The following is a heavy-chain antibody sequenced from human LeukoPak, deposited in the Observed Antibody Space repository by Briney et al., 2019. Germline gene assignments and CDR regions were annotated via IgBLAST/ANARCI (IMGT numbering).Heavy chain of an antibody. CDR3: AKGVGYCSGGSCQQFDY. CDR1: GFTFSSYG. J-gene: IGHJ4*02. CDR2: ISGSGVSA. Sequence: GGSLRLSCAASGFTFSSYGMSWVRQAPGKGLEWVSAISGSGVSAYYTDSVKGRFTISRDNSKNTLYLQMNSLRAEDTAVYYCAKGVGYCSGGSCQQFDYWGQGTLVTVSS. V-gene: IGHV3-23*01. D-gene: IGHD2-15*01.